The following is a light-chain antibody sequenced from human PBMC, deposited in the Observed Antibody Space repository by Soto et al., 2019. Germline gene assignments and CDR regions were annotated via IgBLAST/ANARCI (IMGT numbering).Light chain of an antibody. CDR1: SSDVGGYNY. J-gene: IGLJ2*01. Sequence: QSVLTQPPSASGSPGQSVTISCTGTSSDVGGYNYVSWYQQHTGKAPKLMISEVSKRPSGVPDRFSGSKSGNTASLTVSGLQAEDEADYYCSSYADSIVLFGGGTKLTVL. CDR2: EVS. V-gene: IGLV2-8*01. CDR3: SSYADSIVL.